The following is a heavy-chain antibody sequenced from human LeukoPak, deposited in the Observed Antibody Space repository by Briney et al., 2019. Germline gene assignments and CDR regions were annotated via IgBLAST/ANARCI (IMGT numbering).Heavy chain of an antibody. CDR3: ARDSPGIAAAGFQH. V-gene: IGHV1-69*04. CDR2: IIPILGIA. CDR1: GGTFSSYA. Sequence: SVKVSCKASGGTFSSYAISWVRQAPGQGLEWMGRIIPILGIANYAQKFQGRVTITADKSTSTAYMELSSLRSEDTAVYYCARDSPGIAAAGFQHWGQGTLVTVSS. J-gene: IGHJ1*01. D-gene: IGHD6-13*01.